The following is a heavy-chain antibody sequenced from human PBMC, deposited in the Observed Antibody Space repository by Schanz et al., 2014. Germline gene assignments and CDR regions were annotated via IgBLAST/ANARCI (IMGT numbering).Heavy chain of an antibody. CDR2: IFHTGST. CDR3: ARDERDLPRSLFVF. CDR1: GASISSNNW. D-gene: IGHD2-2*01. Sequence: QVQLQESGPGLLKPSGTLSLTCAVSGASISSNNWWTWVRQSPGKGLDWIGEIFHTGSTKYNPSLKSRVTVSVDKPKNQSSLKLNSVTAADTALYYCARDERDLPRSLFVFWGQGTLVTVSS. V-gene: IGHV4-4*02. J-gene: IGHJ4*02.